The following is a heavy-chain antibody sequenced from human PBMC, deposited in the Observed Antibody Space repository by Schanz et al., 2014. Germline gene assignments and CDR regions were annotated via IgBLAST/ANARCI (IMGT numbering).Heavy chain of an antibody. J-gene: IGHJ6*02. CDR3: ARLVGPSFYYGMDV. CDR2: IYDGGST. V-gene: IGHV4-31*02. D-gene: IGHD2-15*01. Sequence: WTWIRQHPGKGLEWIGYIYDGGSTYYNPSLKSRVTISVDTSENQFSLNLRSVTGADTAVYYCARLVGPSFYYGMDVWGQGTTVTVSS.